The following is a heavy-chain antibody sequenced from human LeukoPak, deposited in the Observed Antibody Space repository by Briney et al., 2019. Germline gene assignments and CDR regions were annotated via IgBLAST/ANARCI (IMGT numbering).Heavy chain of an antibody. CDR3: ARPYSTSLADY. J-gene: IGHJ4*02. D-gene: IGHD2/OR15-2a*01. V-gene: IGHV5-51*01. CDR1: GYCFNNYW. CDR2: IYPRDSDT. Sequence: GGSLEISFKLSGYCFNNYWNGLVRQMSGKGVEWMGSIYPRDSDTRYSPTFQGKVSISAAKYITTAHLQWRSLKASDTAMYDCARPYSTSLADYWGQGTLVTVSS.